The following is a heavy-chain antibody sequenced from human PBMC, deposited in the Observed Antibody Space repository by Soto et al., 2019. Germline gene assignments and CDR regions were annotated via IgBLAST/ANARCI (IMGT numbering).Heavy chain of an antibody. CDR2: INHSGST. D-gene: IGHD2-15*01. Sequence: PSETLSLTCAVYGGSFSGYYWSWIRQPPGKGLEWIGEINHSGSTNYNPSLESRVTISVDTSKNQFSLKLRSVTAADTAVYYCARASHIRLLVGYYYYGMDVWGQGTTVTVSS. CDR3: ARASHIRLLVGYYYYGMDV. J-gene: IGHJ6*02. V-gene: IGHV4-34*01. CDR1: GGSFSGYY.